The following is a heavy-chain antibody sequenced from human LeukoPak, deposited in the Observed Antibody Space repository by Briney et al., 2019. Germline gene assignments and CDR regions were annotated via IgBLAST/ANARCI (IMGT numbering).Heavy chain of an antibody. CDR3: ARDGDLGGSGSFFDY. D-gene: IGHD3-10*01. V-gene: IGHV4-59*01. J-gene: IGHJ4*02. CDR1: GGSISSYY. Sequence: SETLSLTCTVSGGSISSYYWSWIRQPPGKGLDWISYIFYSGSTTYNPSLKSRVTISVDTSKNQFSLNLSSVTAADTAVYYCARDGDLGGSGSFFDYWGQGTLVTVSS. CDR2: IFYSGST.